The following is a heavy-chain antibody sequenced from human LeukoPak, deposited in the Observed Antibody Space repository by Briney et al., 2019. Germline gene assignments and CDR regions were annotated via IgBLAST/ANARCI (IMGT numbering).Heavy chain of an antibody. J-gene: IGHJ6*03. CDR3: AREKGGYCSSTSCYSGPKRYYYYYMDV. D-gene: IGHD2-2*03. CDR2: IYTSEST. CDR1: GGSISSGSYY. V-gene: IGHV4-61*02. Sequence: PSQTLSLTCTVSGGSISSGSYYWSWIRQPAGKGLEWIARIYTSESTNYNPSLKSRVTISLDTSKNQFSLKLSCVAAADTAVYYCAREKGGYCSSTSCYSGPKRYYYYYMDVWGKGTTVTISS.